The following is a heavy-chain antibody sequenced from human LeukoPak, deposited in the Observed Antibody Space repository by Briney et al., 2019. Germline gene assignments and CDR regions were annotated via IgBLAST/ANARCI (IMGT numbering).Heavy chain of an antibody. CDR1: GYTFTDYY. D-gene: IGHD6-13*01. V-gene: IGHV1-2*02. J-gene: IGHJ4*02. CDR3: ARGIAAAGTRIFDY. CDR2: INPNSGGT. Sequence: GASVKVSCKASGYTFTDYYMHWVRQAPGQGLEWMGWINPNSGGTNYAQKFQGRVTMTRDTSISTAYMELSGLRSDDTAVYYCARGIAAAGTRIFDYWGQGTLVTVSS.